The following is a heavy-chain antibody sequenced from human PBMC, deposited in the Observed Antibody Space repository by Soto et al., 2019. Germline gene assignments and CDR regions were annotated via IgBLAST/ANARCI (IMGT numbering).Heavy chain of an antibody. CDR1: GFTFSSYG. V-gene: IGHV3-33*01. Sequence: ESGGGVVQPGRSLRLSCAASGFTFSSYGMHWVRQAPGKGLEWVAVIWYDGSNKYYADSVKGRFTISRDNSKNTLYLQMNSLRAEDTAVYYCARDGDTSSGWSRNYYYYGMDVWGQGTTVTVSS. J-gene: IGHJ6*02. CDR3: ARDGDTSSGWSRNYYYYGMDV. D-gene: IGHD6-19*01. CDR2: IWYDGSNK.